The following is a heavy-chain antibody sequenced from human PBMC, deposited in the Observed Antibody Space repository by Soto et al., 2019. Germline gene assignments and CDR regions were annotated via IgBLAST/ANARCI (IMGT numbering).Heavy chain of an antibody. Sequence: GGSLRLSCAASGFIFSSYSMNWVRQAPGKGLEWVSYITNSGSSIDYADSVKGRFTISRDTAKNSLYLQMNSLRAEDTAVYYCARESDDDYGDYEGDSYLDYWGQGTLVTVSS. CDR2: ITNSGSSI. J-gene: IGHJ4*02. CDR1: GFIFSSYS. CDR3: ARESDDDYGDYEGDSYLDY. V-gene: IGHV3-48*01. D-gene: IGHD4-17*01.